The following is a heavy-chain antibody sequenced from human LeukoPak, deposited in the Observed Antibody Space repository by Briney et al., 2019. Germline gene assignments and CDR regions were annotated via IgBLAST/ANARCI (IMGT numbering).Heavy chain of an antibody. Sequence: GGSLRLSCAASGFTFSAYAMYWVRQAPGKGLEWVSSIEASGGATYYADSVKGRFTISRDTSKNTLYLQMNSLRAEDTAVYYCAKAVYDSSGSFDFWGQGTLVTVSS. CDR2: IEASGGAT. CDR3: AKAVYDSSGSFDF. D-gene: IGHD3-22*01. V-gene: IGHV3-23*01. CDR1: GFTFSAYA. J-gene: IGHJ4*02.